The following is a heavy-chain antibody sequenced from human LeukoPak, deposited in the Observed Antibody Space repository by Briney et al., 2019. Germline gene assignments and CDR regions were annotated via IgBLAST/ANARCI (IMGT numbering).Heavy chain of an antibody. D-gene: IGHD1-14*01. Sequence: SETLSLTCTVSGYSISSGYYWGWIRQPPGQGLEWIGSIYHSGSTYYNPSLKSRVTISVDTSKNQFSLKLSSVTAADTAVYYCARSGDHGFDYWGQGTLVTVSS. CDR2: IYHSGST. V-gene: IGHV4-38-2*02. CDR1: GYSISSGYY. J-gene: IGHJ4*02. CDR3: ARSGDHGFDY.